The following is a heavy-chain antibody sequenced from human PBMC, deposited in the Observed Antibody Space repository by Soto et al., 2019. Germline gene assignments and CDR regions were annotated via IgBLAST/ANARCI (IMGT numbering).Heavy chain of an antibody. Sequence: ASVKVSCKASGYTFTSYAMHWVRQAPGQRLEWMGWINAGNGNTKYSQKFQGRVTITRDTSASTAYMELSSLRSEDTAVYYCARDEPPSPGYSSSWYTGIFDYWGQGTLVTVSS. D-gene: IGHD6-13*01. CDR3: ARDEPPSPGYSSSWYTGIFDY. V-gene: IGHV1-3*01. CDR1: GYTFTSYA. J-gene: IGHJ4*02. CDR2: INAGNGNT.